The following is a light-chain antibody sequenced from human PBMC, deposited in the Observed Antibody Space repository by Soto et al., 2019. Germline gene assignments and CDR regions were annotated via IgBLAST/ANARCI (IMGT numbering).Light chain of an antibody. CDR3: SLYAGSNNLV. CDR1: SSDVGGYNY. V-gene: IGLV2-8*01. CDR2: EVS. J-gene: IGLJ2*01. Sequence: QSALTQPPSASGSPGQSVTISCTGTSSDVGGYNYVSWYQQHPGKAPKLMIYEVSERPSGVPDRFSGSKSSNTASLAVSGLQAEDEGDYYCSLYAGSNNLVFGGGTKLTVL.